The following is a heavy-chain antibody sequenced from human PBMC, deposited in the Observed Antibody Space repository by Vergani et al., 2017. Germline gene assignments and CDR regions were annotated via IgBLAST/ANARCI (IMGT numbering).Heavy chain of an antibody. CDR1: GGSISRGNHY. CDR3: ARSTGVIEAGGGDAFEF. V-gene: IGHV4-30-4*01. J-gene: IGHJ3*01. Sequence: QVQLQESGPGQVQPSQTLSLTCTVSGGSISRGNHYWSWIRQPPGKGLEWIGYKYHSGSTYSNPTLRSRVTISVDTSKNQFFLKLNSVTAADTAVYYCARSTGVIEAGGGDAFEFWGQGTEVTVSS. CDR2: KYHSGST. D-gene: IGHD2/OR15-2a*01.